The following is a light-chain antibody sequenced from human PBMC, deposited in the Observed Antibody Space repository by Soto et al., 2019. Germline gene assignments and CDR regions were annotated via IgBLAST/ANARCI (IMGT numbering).Light chain of an antibody. CDR3: QHYNSYSEA. V-gene: IGKV1-5*03. CDR2: TAS. CDR1: QTISSW. Sequence: DIQMTQSPSTLSGSVGDRVTITCRASQTISSWLAWYQQKPGKAPKLLLDTASTLKSGVPSRFSGSGSGTEFTLTISSLQPDDFATYYCQHYNSYSEAFGQGTKVALK. J-gene: IGKJ1*01.